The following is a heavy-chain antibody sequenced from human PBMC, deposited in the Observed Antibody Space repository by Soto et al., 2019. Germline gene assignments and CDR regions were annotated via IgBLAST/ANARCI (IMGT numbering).Heavy chain of an antibody. V-gene: IGHV3-23*01. D-gene: IGHD2-2*01. CDR1: GFTFSSYA. CDR2: ISGSGGST. Sequence: EVQLLESGGGLVQPGGSLRLSCAASGFTFSSYAMSWVRQAPGKGLEWVSAISGSGGSTYYADSVKGRFTISRDNSKNPLYLQMKSLRPEDTAVYYCATRRNWSSTSCVFDNWGQGTQVTVSS. J-gene: IGHJ4*02. CDR3: ATRRNWSSTSCVFDN.